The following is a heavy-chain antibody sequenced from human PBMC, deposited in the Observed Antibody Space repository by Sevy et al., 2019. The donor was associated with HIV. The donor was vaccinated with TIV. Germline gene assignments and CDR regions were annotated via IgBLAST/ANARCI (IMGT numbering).Heavy chain of an antibody. V-gene: IGHV3-9*01. CDR1: GFTFDDYA. CDR2: ISWNSGSI. J-gene: IGHJ4*02. Sequence: GGSLRLSYAASGFTFDDYAMHWVRQAPGKGLEWVSGISWNSGSIGYADSVKGRFTISRDNAKNSLYLQMNSLRAEDTALYYCAKDVCTNGVCSTKYSSSWGGFDYWGQGTLVTVSS. D-gene: IGHD2-8*01. CDR3: AKDVCTNGVCSTKYSSSWGGFDY.